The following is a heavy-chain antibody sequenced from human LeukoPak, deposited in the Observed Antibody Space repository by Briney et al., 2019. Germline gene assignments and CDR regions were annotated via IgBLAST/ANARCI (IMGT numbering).Heavy chain of an antibody. D-gene: IGHD6-19*01. CDR3: AKLGSYSTGWIDY. J-gene: IGHJ4*02. CDR1: GYSFTNFW. CDR2: ISPDDSDT. Sequence: GESLKISCKGSGYSFTNFWIGWVRQMPGKGLEWMGLISPDDSDTTYSPSFQGQVTISVDKSISTAYLHWSSLKASDTAMYYCAKLGSYSTGWIDYWGQGTVVTVSS. V-gene: IGHV5-51*01.